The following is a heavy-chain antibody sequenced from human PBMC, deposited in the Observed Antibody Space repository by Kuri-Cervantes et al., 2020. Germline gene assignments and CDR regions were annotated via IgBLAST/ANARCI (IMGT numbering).Heavy chain of an antibody. CDR1: GFTFDDYG. J-gene: IGHJ6*02. V-gene: IGHV3-7*03. Sequence: GESLKISCAASGFTFDDYGMSWVRQAPGKGLEWVANIKQDGSEKYYVDSVKGRFTISRDNAKNSLYLQMNSLRAEDTAVYYCATKYYDFWSGWENYYYGMDVWGQGTTVTVSS. D-gene: IGHD3-3*01. CDR3: ATKYYDFWSGWENYYYGMDV. CDR2: IKQDGSEK.